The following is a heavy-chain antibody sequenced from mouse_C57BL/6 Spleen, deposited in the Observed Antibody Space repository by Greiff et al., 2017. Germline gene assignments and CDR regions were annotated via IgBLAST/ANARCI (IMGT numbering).Heavy chain of an antibody. CDR3: ARGDSSGYPAWFAY. CDR1: GYSITSGYD. CDR2: ISYSGST. Sequence: EVQLKESGPGMVKPSQSLSLTCTVTGYSITSGYDWHWIRHFPGNKLEWMGYISYSGSTNYNPSLKSRISITHDTSKNHFFLKLNSVTTEDTATYYCARGDSSGYPAWFAYWGQGTLVTVSA. J-gene: IGHJ3*01. V-gene: IGHV3-1*01. D-gene: IGHD3-2*02.